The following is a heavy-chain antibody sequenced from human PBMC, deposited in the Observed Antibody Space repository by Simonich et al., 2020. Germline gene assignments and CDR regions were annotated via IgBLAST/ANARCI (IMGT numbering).Heavy chain of an antibody. CDR3: ARGGYSGSYNWFDP. Sequence: EVQLVESGGGLVQPGGSLRLSCAASGFTFSSYDMHWVRQATGRSLEWVSALGTAGDTYYPGSVTGRFTISRENAKNSLYLQMNSLRAGDTAVYYCARGGYSGSYNWFDPWGQGTLVTVSS. J-gene: IGHJ5*02. CDR1: GFTFSSYD. D-gene: IGHD1-26*01. CDR2: LGTAGDT. V-gene: IGHV3-13*01.